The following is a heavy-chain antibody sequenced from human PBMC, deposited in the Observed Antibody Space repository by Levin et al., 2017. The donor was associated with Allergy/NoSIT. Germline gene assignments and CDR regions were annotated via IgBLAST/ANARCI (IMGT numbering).Heavy chain of an antibody. Sequence: SLKISCAASGFTFDDYAMHWVRQAPGKGLEWVSGISWNSGSIGYADSVKGRFTISRDNAKNSLYLQMNSLRAEDTALYYCAKDNASRGRNYYYYYMDVWGKGTTVTVSS. D-gene: IGHD6-6*01. V-gene: IGHV3-9*01. CDR2: ISWNSGSI. CDR3: AKDNASRGRNYYYYYMDV. J-gene: IGHJ6*03. CDR1: GFTFDDYA.